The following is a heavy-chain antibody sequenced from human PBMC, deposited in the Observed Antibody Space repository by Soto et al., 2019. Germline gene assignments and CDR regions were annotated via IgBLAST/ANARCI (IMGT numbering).Heavy chain of an antibody. D-gene: IGHD3-10*01. CDR2: IWYDGSNK. J-gene: IGHJ6*02. Sequence: QVQLVESGGGVVQPGRSLRLSCAASGFTFSSYGMHWVRQAPGKGLEWVAVIWYDGSNKYYADSVKGRFTISRDNSKNTXXLQMNSLRAEDTAVYYCARGLALLWFGELTTGMDVWGQGTTVTVSS. CDR3: ARGLALLWFGELTTGMDV. CDR1: GFTFSSYG. V-gene: IGHV3-33*01.